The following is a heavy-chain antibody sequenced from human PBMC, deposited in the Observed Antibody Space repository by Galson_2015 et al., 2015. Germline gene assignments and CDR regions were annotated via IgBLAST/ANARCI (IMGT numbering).Heavy chain of an antibody. Sequence: SETLSLTCTVSGGSISSSSYYWGWIRQPPGKGLEWIGSIYYSGSTYYNPSLKSRVTISVGTSKNQFSLKLSSVTAADTAVYYCARTSSGWPPYFDYWGQGTLVTVSS. CDR3: ARTSSGWPPYFDY. D-gene: IGHD6-19*01. J-gene: IGHJ4*02. CDR1: GGSISSSSYY. V-gene: IGHV4-39*01. CDR2: IYYSGST.